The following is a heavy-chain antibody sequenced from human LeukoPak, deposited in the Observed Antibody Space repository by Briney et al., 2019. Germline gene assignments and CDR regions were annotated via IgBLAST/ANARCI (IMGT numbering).Heavy chain of an antibody. CDR2: IYPGDSET. Sequence: GESLKISCRGSGYIFTNYWIGWVRQLPGRGLEWMGIIYPGDSETRYSPSFQGQVTISADKSISTPYLQWSSLKASDPAMYYCARRPRNSSGWFDYWGQGTLVTVSS. D-gene: IGHD6-19*01. CDR1: GYIFTNYW. J-gene: IGHJ4*02. V-gene: IGHV5-51*01. CDR3: ARRPRNSSGWFDY.